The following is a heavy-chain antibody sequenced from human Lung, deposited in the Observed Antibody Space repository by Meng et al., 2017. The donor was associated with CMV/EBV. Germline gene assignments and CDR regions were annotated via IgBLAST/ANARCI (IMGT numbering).Heavy chain of an antibody. CDR3: ARGLADYDFWSGYYNYYGVDV. V-gene: IGHV2-26*01. Sequence: SGXXLVXPTETLTLTCTVSVFSLSNARMGVSWIRQPPGKALEWLAHIFSNDEKSYSTSLKSRLTISKDTSKSQVVLTMTNMDPVDTATNYCARGLADYDFWSGYYNYYGVDVWXQGTTVTVSS. D-gene: IGHD3-3*01. CDR1: VFSLSNARMG. CDR2: IFSNDEK. J-gene: IGHJ6*02.